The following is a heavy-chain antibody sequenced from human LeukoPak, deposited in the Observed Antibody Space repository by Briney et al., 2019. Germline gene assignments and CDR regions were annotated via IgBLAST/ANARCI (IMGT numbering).Heavy chain of an antibody. CDR2: IKSKTDGGTT. D-gene: IGHD1-26*01. V-gene: IGHV3-15*01. CDR3: TTSGSYCQDNYYYYGMDV. J-gene: IGHJ6*02. CDR1: GFTFSNAW. Sequence: GGSLRLSCAASGFTFSNAWMSWVRQAPGKGLEWVGRIKSKTDGGTTDYAAPVKGRFTISRDDSKNTLYLQMNSLKTEDTAVYYCTTSGSYCQDNYYYYGMDVWGQGTTVTVSS.